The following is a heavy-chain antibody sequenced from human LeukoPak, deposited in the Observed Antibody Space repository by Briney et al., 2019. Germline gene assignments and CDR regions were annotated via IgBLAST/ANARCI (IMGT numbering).Heavy chain of an antibody. Sequence: SETLSLTCAVSGYSISSGYYRGWIRQPPGKGLEWIGSIYHSGSTYYNPSLKSRVTISVDTSKNQFSLKLSSVTAADTAVYYCARDFYYGSGSYNWFDPWGQGTLVTVSS. J-gene: IGHJ5*02. CDR3: ARDFYYGSGSYNWFDP. CDR1: GYSISSGYY. V-gene: IGHV4-38-2*02. CDR2: IYHSGST. D-gene: IGHD3-10*01.